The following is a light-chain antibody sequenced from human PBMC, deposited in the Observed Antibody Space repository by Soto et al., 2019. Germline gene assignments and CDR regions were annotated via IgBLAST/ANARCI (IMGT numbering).Light chain of an antibody. Sequence: DIQMPQSPASLSASVEDRVTITCRASQTVRTYLNWYQQKPGKAPKLLIYAASNLQSGVPSRFSGSGSGTDFTLTITSLRPEDFATYWCQQSYNTPVTFGQWTRLEIK. CDR2: AAS. J-gene: IGKJ5*01. V-gene: IGKV1-39*01. CDR1: QTVRTY. CDR3: QQSYNTPVT.